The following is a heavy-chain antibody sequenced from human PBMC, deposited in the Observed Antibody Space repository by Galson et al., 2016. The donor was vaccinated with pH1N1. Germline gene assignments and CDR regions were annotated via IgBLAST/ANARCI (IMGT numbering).Heavy chain of an antibody. CDR2: IIGSGNGR. CDR3: ARDPGRPRLYYMDV. CDR1: DFTFKDFG. D-gene: IGHD1-26*01. Sequence: SPRLSCAASDFTFKDFGMNWVRQAPGKGLEWVSRIIGSGNGRYYADSVKGRFTISRDNSKNTLYLQMNNLRVEDTAVYFCARDPGRPRLYYMDVWGKGTTVTVSS. J-gene: IGHJ6*03. V-gene: IGHV3-23*01.